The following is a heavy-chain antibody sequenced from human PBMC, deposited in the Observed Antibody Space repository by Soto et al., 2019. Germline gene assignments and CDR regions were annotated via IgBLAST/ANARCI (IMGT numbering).Heavy chain of an antibody. CDR2: IIPIFGTA. CDR3: ARGYSYGPGGDCYSH. Sequence: GASVEVSCKASGGTFSSYAISWVLQAPGQGLEWMGGIIPIFGTANYAQKFQGRVTITADESTSTAYMELSSLRSEDTAVYYCARGYSYGPGGDCYSHWGQGTLVTVSS. CDR1: GGTFSSYA. V-gene: IGHV1-69*13. D-gene: IGHD2-21*02. J-gene: IGHJ4*02.